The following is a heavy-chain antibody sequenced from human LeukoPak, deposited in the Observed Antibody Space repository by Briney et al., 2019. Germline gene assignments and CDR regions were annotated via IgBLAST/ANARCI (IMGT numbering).Heavy chain of an antibody. CDR2: INPNSGGT. D-gene: IGHD5-18*01. V-gene: IGHV1-2*02. CDR1: GYTFTGYY. CDR3: AREVIGGYSYGSDY. J-gene: IGHJ4*02. Sequence: GASVKVSCKACGYTFTGYYMHCVRQAPGQGLEWMGWINPNSGGTNYAQKFQGRVTMTRDTSISTAYMELSRLRSDDTAVYYCAREVIGGYSYGSDYWGQGTLVTVSS.